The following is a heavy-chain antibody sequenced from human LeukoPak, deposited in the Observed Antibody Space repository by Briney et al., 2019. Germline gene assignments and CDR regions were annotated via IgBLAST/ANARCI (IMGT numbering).Heavy chain of an antibody. Sequence: KPSETLSLSCAVAGGSISSSNWWSWVRQPPGKGLEWIGEIYHSGTTNYNPSLKSRVTISVDKSKNQFSLRVRSVTAADTAVYYCAAGIVMAGRLYFGYWGQGTLVTVSS. J-gene: IGHJ4*02. CDR2: IYHSGTT. V-gene: IGHV4-4*02. CDR1: GGSISSSNW. D-gene: IGHD6-19*01. CDR3: AAGIVMAGRLYFGY.